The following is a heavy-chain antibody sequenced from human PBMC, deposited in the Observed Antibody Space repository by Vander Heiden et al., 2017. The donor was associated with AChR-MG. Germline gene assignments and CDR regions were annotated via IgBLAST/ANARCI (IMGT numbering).Heavy chain of an antibody. CDR3: AKDSREGRIGVLPAAYFDY. J-gene: IGHJ4*02. Sequence: EVQLLESGGTLVQPGGSLRLSCAASGFTFSNYAMSWVRQAPGKGLEWVSTISGSGGSTFYADSVKGRFTISRDNSKNTLYLQMNNLRAEDTAVYYCAKDSREGRIGVLPAAYFDYWGQGTLVTVSS. CDR1: GFTFSNYA. V-gene: IGHV3-23*01. D-gene: IGHD2-2*01. CDR2: ISGSGGST.